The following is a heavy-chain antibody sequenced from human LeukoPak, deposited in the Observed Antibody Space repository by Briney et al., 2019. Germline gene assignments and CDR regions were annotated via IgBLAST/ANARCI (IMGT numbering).Heavy chain of an antibody. D-gene: IGHD5-24*01. CDR2: INHSGST. Sequence: PSETLSLTCAVYGGSFSGYYWSWIRQPPGKGLEWIGEINHSGSTNYNPSLKSRVTISVDTSKNQFSLKLSSVTAADTAVYYCATIEDGYNPGNIDYWGQGTLVTVSS. V-gene: IGHV4-34*01. J-gene: IGHJ4*02. CDR3: ATIEDGYNPGNIDY. CDR1: GGSFSGYY.